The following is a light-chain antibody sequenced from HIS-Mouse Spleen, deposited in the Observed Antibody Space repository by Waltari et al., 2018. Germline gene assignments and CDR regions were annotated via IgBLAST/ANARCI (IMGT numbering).Light chain of an antibody. CDR2: EVS. CDR3: SSYTSSSTLWV. V-gene: IGLV2-14*01. CDR1: SSDVGGYNY. Sequence: QSALTQPASVSGSPGQSITISFTGTSSDVGGYNYVSWYQQHPGKAPKLMIYEVSNRPSGVSKRFSGSKSGNTASLTISGLQAEDEADYYCSSYTSSSTLWVFGGGTKLTVL. J-gene: IGLJ3*02.